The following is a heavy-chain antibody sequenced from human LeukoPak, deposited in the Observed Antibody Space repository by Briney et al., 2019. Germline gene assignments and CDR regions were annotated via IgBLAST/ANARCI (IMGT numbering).Heavy chain of an antibody. V-gene: IGHV3-49*04. Sequence: GGSLRLSCTASGFTFGDYAMSWVRQAPGKGLEWVGFIKSKTYGGTTQYAASVRGRFAISRDDPNSIAYLEMNSLKTEDTAVYYCTRESISRAAMKDYWGQETLVTVSS. CDR3: TRESISRAAMKDY. J-gene: IGHJ4*02. CDR2: IKSKTYGGTT. CDR1: GFTFGDYA. D-gene: IGHD6-25*01.